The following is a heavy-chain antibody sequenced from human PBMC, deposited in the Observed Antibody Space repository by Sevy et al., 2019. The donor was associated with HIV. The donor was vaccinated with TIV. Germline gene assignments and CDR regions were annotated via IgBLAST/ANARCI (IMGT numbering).Heavy chain of an antibody. Sequence: ASVKVSCKASGYTFTGYYMHWVRQAPGQGLEWMGRINPDSGGPNYAPKFQGRVTLTRDKSISTAYMELSRLKSDDTAGYYCVRDDRDGYFDYWGQGTLVTVSS. CDR2: INPDSGGP. J-gene: IGHJ4*02. CDR3: VRDDRDGYFDY. CDR1: GYTFTGYY. V-gene: IGHV1-2*02.